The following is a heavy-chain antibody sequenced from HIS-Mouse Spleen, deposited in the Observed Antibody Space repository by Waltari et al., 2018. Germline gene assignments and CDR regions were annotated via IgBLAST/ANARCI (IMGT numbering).Heavy chain of an antibody. V-gene: IGHV4-34*01. CDR3: ARGVRDSSSFDY. Sequence: QVQLQQWGAGLLKPSETLSLTCAVYGGSFSGYYWSWIRQPPGKGLEWIGEINHSGSTNYNPSLKVRVTISVDTSKNQFSLKLSSVTAADTAVYYCARGVRDSSSFDYWGQGTLVTVSS. CDR2: INHSGST. J-gene: IGHJ4*02. D-gene: IGHD6-6*01. CDR1: GGSFSGYY.